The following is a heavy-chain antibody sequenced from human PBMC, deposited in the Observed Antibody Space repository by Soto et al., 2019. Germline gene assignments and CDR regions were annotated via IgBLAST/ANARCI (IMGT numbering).Heavy chain of an antibody. CDR1: GFTFSSYS. CDR2: ISYDGSNK. CDR3: ARVPVLEWLLYMDYYGKDV. J-gene: IGHJ6*02. Sequence: GGSLRLSCAASGFTFSSYSMHWVRQAPGKGLEWVAVISYDGSNKYYADSVKGRFTISRDNSKNTLYLQMNSLRAEDTAVYYCARVPVLEWLLYMDYYGKDVWGQGTTVTVSS. D-gene: IGHD3-3*01. V-gene: IGHV3-30-3*01.